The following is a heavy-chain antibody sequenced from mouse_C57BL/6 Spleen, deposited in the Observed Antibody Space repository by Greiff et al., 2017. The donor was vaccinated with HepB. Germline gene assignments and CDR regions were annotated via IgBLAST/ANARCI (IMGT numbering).Heavy chain of an antibody. CDR3: AKGGAYYYGSSFDY. V-gene: IGHV1-50*01. Sequence: VQLQQPGAELVKPGASVKLSCKASGYTFTSYWMQWVKQRPGQGLEWIGEIDPSDSYTNYNQKFKGKATLTVDTSSSTAYMQLSSLTSEDSAVYYCAKGGAYYYGSSFDYWGQGTTLTVSS. CDR1: GYTFTSYW. D-gene: IGHD1-1*01. J-gene: IGHJ2*01. CDR2: IDPSDSYT.